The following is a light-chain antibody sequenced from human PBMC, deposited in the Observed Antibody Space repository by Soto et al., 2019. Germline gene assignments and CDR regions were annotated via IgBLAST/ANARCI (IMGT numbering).Light chain of an antibody. J-gene: IGKJ4*01. CDR1: QSVSSY. CDR2: DAS. V-gene: IGKV3-11*01. CDR3: QQRRIWPLT. Sequence: DSVLPQSPDPLSLSPGERSTLSCRASQSVSSYLAWYQQKPGQAPRLLIYDASNRATGIPARFSGSGSGTDFTLTITRLEPEDFAVYYCQQRRIWPLTFGGGGNVDI.